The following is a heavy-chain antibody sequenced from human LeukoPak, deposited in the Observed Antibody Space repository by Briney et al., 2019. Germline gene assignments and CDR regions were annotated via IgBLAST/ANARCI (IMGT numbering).Heavy chain of an antibody. CDR1: GGSFSGYY. D-gene: IGHD3-22*01. J-gene: IGHJ4*02. V-gene: IGHV4-34*01. CDR3: ARGIDGYYDSSGYPYYFDY. CDR2: VNHSGST. Sequence: PSETLSLTCAVYGGSFSGYYWSWIRQPPGKGLEWIGEVNHSGSTNYNPSLKSRVTISVDTSKNQFSLKLSSVTAADTAVYYCARGIDGYYDSSGYPYYFDYWGQGTLVTVSS.